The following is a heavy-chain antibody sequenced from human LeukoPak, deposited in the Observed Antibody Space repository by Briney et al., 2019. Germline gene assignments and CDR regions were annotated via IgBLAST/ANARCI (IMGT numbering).Heavy chain of an antibody. CDR3: VSSGLPVAGTWSYFDY. V-gene: IGHV1-69*05. Sequence: ASVKVSCKASGGTFSSYAISWVRQAPGQGLEWMGGIIPIFGTANYAQKFQGRVTITTDESTSTAYMELSSLRSEDTAVYYCVSSGLPVAGTWSYFDYWGQGTLVTVSS. CDR1: GGTFSSYA. J-gene: IGHJ4*02. CDR2: IIPIFGTA. D-gene: IGHD6-19*01.